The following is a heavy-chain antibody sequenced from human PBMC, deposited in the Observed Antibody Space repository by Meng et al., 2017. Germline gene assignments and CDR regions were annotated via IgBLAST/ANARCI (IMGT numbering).Heavy chain of an antibody. Sequence: VQLVVAGSDVKTHGASVKVACKASGYSFTSYAMNWVRQAPGRGLEWMGWITTNTGNPTYAQGFTGRFVFSLDTSVSTAYLQISSLKAEDTAVYYCARVGYCSGGSCPDYWGQGTLVTVSS. CDR1: GYSFTSYA. CDR3: ARVGYCSGGSCPDY. CDR2: ITTNTGNP. V-gene: IGHV7-4-1*02. D-gene: IGHD2-15*01. J-gene: IGHJ4*02.